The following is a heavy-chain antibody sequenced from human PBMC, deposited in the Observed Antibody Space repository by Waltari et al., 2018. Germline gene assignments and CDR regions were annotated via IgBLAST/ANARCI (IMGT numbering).Heavy chain of an antibody. Sequence: QVQLQQWGAGLLKPSETLSLTCAVYGGSFSGYYWSWIRQPPGKGLEWIGEINHSGSTNYNPSLKSRVTISVDTSKNQFSLKLSSVTAADTAVYYCARGSAEAGTKRYYYYYMDVWGKGTTVTVSS. CDR2: INHSGST. CDR1: GGSFSGYY. CDR3: ARGSAEAGTKRYYYYYMDV. V-gene: IGHV4-34*01. D-gene: IGHD6-13*01. J-gene: IGHJ6*03.